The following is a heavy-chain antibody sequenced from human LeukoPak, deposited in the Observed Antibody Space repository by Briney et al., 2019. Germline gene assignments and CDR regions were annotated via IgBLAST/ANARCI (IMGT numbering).Heavy chain of an antibody. Sequence: SVKVSCKASGGTFSSYAISWVRPAPGQGLEWMGGIIPIFGTANYAQKFQGRVTITADESTSTAYMELSSLRSEDTAVYYCAASGKVPAAISAYWGQGTLVTVSS. J-gene: IGHJ4*02. V-gene: IGHV1-69*13. CDR1: GGTFSSYA. CDR3: AASGKVPAAISAY. D-gene: IGHD2-2*02. CDR2: IIPIFGTA.